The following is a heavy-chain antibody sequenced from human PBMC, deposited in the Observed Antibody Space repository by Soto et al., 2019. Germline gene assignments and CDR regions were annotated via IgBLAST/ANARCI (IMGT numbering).Heavy chain of an antibody. V-gene: IGHV4-34*01. J-gene: IGHJ4*02. CDR3: ARGREIFGAVTPFEY. CDR2: INHTGST. Sequence: SETLSLTCAVYGAPFSGYYWTWIRQPPGKGLEWIGEINHTGSTKYDPSLKSRVTISLDTSKNQFSLSLRSVTAADTAVYYCARGREIFGAVTPFEYWGQGTQVTVSS. D-gene: IGHD3-3*01. CDR1: GAPFSGYY.